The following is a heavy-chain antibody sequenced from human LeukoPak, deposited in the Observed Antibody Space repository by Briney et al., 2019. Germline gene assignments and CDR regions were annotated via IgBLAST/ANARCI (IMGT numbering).Heavy chain of an antibody. V-gene: IGHV4-59*01. CDR2: IYYNGST. J-gene: IGHJ4*02. CDR1: GGSIMYYY. Sequence: SETLSLTCTVSGGSIMYYYWSWIRQSPGKGLEWIGYIYYNGSTNYNPSLKSRVSISVDTSKNQFSLKVTSVTAADTAVYYCARKGGLFDYWGRGTLVTVSS. CDR3: ARKGGLFDY. D-gene: IGHD2-15*01.